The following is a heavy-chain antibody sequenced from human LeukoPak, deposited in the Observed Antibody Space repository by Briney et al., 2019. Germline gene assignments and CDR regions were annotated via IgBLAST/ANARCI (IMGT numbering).Heavy chain of an antibody. D-gene: IGHD3-10*02. Sequence: GGSLRLSCAASGFTFSSYEMNWVRQAPGKGLEWVSYISSSGSTIYYADSVKGGFTISRDNAKNSLYLQMNSLRAEDTAVYYCAELGITMVGGVWGKGTTVTISS. V-gene: IGHV3-48*03. CDR3: AELGITMVGGV. CDR2: ISSSGSTI. J-gene: IGHJ6*04. CDR1: GFTFSSYE.